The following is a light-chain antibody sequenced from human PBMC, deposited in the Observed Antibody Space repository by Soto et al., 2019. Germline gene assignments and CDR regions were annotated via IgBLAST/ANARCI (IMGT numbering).Light chain of an antibody. J-gene: IGLJ3*02. CDR3: AAWDDSLNGWV. V-gene: IGLV1-44*01. CDR1: SSNIGSNT. CDR2: SNN. Sequence: QSVLTQPPSASGTPGQRVTISCSGSSSNIGSNTVNWYQQLPGTAPKLLIYSNNQRPSGVPDRFSGFKSGTSASLAISGLQSEDEADYYCAAWDDSLNGWVFGGGTNLTVL.